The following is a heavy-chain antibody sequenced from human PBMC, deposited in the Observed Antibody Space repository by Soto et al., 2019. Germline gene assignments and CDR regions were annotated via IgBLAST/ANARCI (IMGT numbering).Heavy chain of an antibody. CDR2: GDTMSSRR. J-gene: IGHJ4*01. CDR1: GFTFSSFA. Sequence: GGTLRLSCTVSGFTFSSFAMDWVRQAPGKGLEWVSYGDTMSSRRLYANSVRGRFFISRDDATNSVHLQMDSLSDEDTAVYYCARASIAGRQSGNDFEYWGQGTLVTVSS. D-gene: IGHD6-6*01. V-gene: IGHV3-48*02. CDR3: ARASIAGRQSGNDFEY.